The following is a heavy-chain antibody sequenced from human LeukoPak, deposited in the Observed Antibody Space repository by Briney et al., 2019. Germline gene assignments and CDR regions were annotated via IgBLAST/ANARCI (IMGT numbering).Heavy chain of an antibody. Sequence: GGSLRLSCAASGFTVSSNYMSWVRQAPGKGLEWVSVIYSGGSTYYADSVKGRFTISRDNSKNTLYLQMNSLRAEDTAVYYCARDLAVAGTWWFDPWGQGTLVTVSS. CDR3: ARDLAVAGTWWFDP. V-gene: IGHV3-66*02. CDR2: IYSGGST. D-gene: IGHD6-19*01. CDR1: GFTVSSNY. J-gene: IGHJ5*02.